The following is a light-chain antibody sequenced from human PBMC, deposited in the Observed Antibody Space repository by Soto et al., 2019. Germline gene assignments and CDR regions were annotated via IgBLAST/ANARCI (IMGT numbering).Light chain of an antibody. V-gene: IGKV3-15*01. CDR2: GAS. J-gene: IGKJ2*01. CDR1: QSVSTN. CDR3: QQYNNWPYT. Sequence: EIVMTQSPDTLSVSPGERATLSCRASQSVSTNLAWYQQKPGQAPRLLIYGASTRATGIPARFSGSGSGTDFTLTISSLQSEDFAVYHGQQYNNWPYTFGQGTKLEIK.